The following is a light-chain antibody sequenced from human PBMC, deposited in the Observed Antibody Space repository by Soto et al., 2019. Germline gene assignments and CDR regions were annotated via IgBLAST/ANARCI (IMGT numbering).Light chain of an antibody. V-gene: IGLV1-40*01. CDR3: QSYDSSLSAVV. CDR2: GNS. Sequence: QAVVTQPPSVSGAPGQRVTISCTGSSSNIGADYDVHWYQQLPGTAPKLLIYGNSNRPSGVPDRFSGSKSGTSASLAITGLQAEDEADYYCQSYDSSLSAVVFAGGTKLTVL. CDR1: SSNIGADYD. J-gene: IGLJ3*02.